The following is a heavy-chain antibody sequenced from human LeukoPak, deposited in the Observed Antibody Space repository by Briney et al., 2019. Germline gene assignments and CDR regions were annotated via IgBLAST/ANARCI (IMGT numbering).Heavy chain of an antibody. Sequence: PGGSLRLSCAASGFTFSNCGMHWVRQAPAKGLEWVAVIWYDGINKYYADSVKGRFTISRDNSKNTLYLQMHSLRVEDTAVYYCAKDHYDSSAYYNDHWGQGTLVTVSS. J-gene: IGHJ5*02. CDR1: GFTFSNCG. CDR2: IWYDGINK. CDR3: AKDHYDSSAYYNDH. D-gene: IGHD3-22*01. V-gene: IGHV3-33*06.